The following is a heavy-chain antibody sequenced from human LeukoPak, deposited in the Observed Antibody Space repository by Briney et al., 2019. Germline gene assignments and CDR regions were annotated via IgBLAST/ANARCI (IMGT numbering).Heavy chain of an antibody. CDR2: INHSGST. CDR1: GGSFSGDY. Sequence: SETLSFTCAVYGGSFSGDYWNGIRQPPGKGLEWIGEINHSGSTNSNPSLKSRVTISVDRSKNQFSLKLSSVTAADTAVYYCARRPRYSSGWYYFDSWGQGTLVTVSS. CDR3: ARRPRYSSGWYYFDS. V-gene: IGHV4-34*01. D-gene: IGHD6-19*01. J-gene: IGHJ4*02.